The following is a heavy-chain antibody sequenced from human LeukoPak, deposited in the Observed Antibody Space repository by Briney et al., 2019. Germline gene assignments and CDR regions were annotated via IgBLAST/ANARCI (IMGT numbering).Heavy chain of an antibody. J-gene: IGHJ6*02. CDR1: GYTFTSYY. CDR2: INPSGGDT. CDR3: ARGCRVVPGVHNVGMTSYYNGMDV. V-gene: IGHV1-46*01. D-gene: IGHD2-2*01. Sequence: ASVKVSCKPSGYTFTSYYMHWVRQVPGQGLEWMGIINPSGGDTSYAQKFQGRVTTTRDPSTSTVYMEVVSLRPEDTAVYYCARGCRVVPGVHNVGMTSYYNGMDVWGQGTTVTVSS.